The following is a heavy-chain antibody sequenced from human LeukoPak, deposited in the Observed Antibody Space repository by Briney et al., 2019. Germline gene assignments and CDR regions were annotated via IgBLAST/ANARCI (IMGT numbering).Heavy chain of an antibody. CDR3: ARWGYYYHSSGPGPANPGFDY. J-gene: IGHJ4*02. Sequence: GGSLRLSCAASVFTFISYEMNWVPQAPGKGLECVSYISISGSTIYYADSVKSRFTISRDNTKNSLYLQMNSRRAQDTAVYYCARWGYYYHSSGPGPANPGFDYWGQGTLVTVSS. CDR2: ISISGSTI. CDR1: VFTFISYE. D-gene: IGHD3-22*01. V-gene: IGHV3-48*03.